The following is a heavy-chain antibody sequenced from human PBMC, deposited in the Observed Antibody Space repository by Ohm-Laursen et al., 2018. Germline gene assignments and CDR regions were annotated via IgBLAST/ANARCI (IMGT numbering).Heavy chain of an antibody. CDR1: GGSMSTTFYY. V-gene: IGHV4-39*01. D-gene: IGHD1-26*01. Sequence: GTLSLTCSVSGGSMSTTFYYWGWIRQPPGKGLEWIGSISYSGFTYYNPSLSSRVSISADTSKNQFSLQLRFVTAADTAVYHCAGAPNLYYFDYWGQGTLVTVSS. CDR2: ISYSGFT. CDR3: AGAPNLYYFDY. J-gene: IGHJ4*02.